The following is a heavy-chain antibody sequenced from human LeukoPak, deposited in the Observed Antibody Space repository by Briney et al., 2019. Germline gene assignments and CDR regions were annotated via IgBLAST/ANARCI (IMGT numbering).Heavy chain of an antibody. CDR3: ARDPEYSSSSEDNDY. Sequence: GGSLRLSCAASGFTFSSYAMNWVRQAPGKGLEWVSSISSSSSYIYYADSVKGRFTISRDNAKNSLYLQMNSLRAEDTAVYYCARDPEYSSSSEDNDYWGQGTLVTVSS. CDR1: GFTFSSYA. CDR2: ISSSSSYI. V-gene: IGHV3-21*01. D-gene: IGHD6-6*01. J-gene: IGHJ4*02.